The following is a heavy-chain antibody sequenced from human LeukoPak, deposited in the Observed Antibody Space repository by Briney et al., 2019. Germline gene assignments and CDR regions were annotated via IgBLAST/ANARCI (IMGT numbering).Heavy chain of an antibody. V-gene: IGHV1-69*05. CDR3: ARGDCTNGVCYRPSDIYYYYGMDV. D-gene: IGHD2-8*01. CDR2: IIPIFGTT. Sequence: SVKVSCKASGGTFSSYAIDWVRQAPGQGLEWMGGIIPIFGTTNYAQKFQGRVTISRDTSASTAYMELSSLRSEDTAVYYCARGDCTNGVCYRPSDIYYYYGMDVWGQGTTVTVSS. CDR1: GGTFSSYA. J-gene: IGHJ6*02.